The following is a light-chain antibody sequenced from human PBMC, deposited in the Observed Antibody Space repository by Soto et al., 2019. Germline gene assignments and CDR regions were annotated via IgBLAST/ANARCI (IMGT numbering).Light chain of an antibody. CDR3: QQYTNWPPNT. V-gene: IGKV3-15*01. CDR1: KTINGN. CDR2: DAS. Sequence: EIVMTQSPSPISVSPGERPTLSCRLNKTINGNLTSYQQKPGQAPRLLIYDASTRATGIPDRFRGSGSGTEFTLTTSSLQSEDFAVYYCQQYTNWPPNTFGQGTRLEIK. J-gene: IGKJ5*01.